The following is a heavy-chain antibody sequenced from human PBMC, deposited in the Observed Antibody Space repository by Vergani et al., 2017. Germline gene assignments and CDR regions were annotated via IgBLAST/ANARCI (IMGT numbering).Heavy chain of an antibody. Sequence: QVQLVQSGAEVKKPGASVKVSCKASGYTFTSYGISWVRQAPGQGLEWMGWISAYNGNTNYDKKLQGRVTMTTDTSTSNAYMELRSLRSDDTAVYYCARDAHTSTVTKLYYYYGMDVWGQGTTVTVSS. CDR3: ARDAHTSTVTKLYYYYGMDV. CDR2: ISAYNGNT. V-gene: IGHV1-18*01. CDR1: GYTFTSYG. J-gene: IGHJ6*02. D-gene: IGHD4-11*01.